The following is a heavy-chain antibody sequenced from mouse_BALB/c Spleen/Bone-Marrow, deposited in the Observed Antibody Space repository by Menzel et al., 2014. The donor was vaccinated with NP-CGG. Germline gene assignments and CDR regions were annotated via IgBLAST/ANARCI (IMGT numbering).Heavy chain of an antibody. Sequence: EVKVVESGGGLVKPGGSLKPSCAASGFPFRSYDMSWVRQTPEKRLEWVATITSGDSYTYYPDSVKGRFTISRDNARNTLYLKMSSLRSEDAALYYCARQDVYDGTWFAYWGQGTRVTFSA. CDR3: ARQDVYDGTWFAY. J-gene: IGHJ3*01. V-gene: IGHV5-9*02. D-gene: IGHD2-2*01. CDR2: ITSGDSYT. CDR1: GFPFRSYD.